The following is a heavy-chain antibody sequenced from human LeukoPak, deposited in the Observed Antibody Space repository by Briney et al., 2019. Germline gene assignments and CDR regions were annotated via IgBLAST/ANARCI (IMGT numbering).Heavy chain of an antibody. V-gene: IGHV3-30*02. J-gene: IGHJ4*02. D-gene: IGHD3-22*01. CDR1: GFTFSSYG. CDR3: AKDLSTYYHDSRTPDY. Sequence: GGSLRLSCATSGFTFSSYGIHWVRQAPGKGLEWVAFIRFDGSNKYYADSAKGRFTISRDNSKNTLYLQMNSLRAEDTAVYYCAKDLSTYYHDSRTPDYWGQGTLVTVSS. CDR2: IRFDGSNK.